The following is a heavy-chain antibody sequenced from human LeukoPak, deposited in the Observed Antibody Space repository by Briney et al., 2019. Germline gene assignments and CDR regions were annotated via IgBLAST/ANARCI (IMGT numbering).Heavy chain of an antibody. J-gene: IGHJ4*02. CDR2: ISYDGSNK. Sequence: GGSLRLSCAASGFTFSSYAMHWVRQAPGKGLEWVAVISYDGSNKYYADSVKGRFTISRDNSKNTLYLQMNSLRAEDTAVYYCARDPSRGDSSGYYEFSSYYFDYWGQGTLVTVSS. D-gene: IGHD3-22*01. CDR3: ARDPSRGDSSGYYEFSSYYFDY. CDR1: GFTFSSYA. V-gene: IGHV3-30*04.